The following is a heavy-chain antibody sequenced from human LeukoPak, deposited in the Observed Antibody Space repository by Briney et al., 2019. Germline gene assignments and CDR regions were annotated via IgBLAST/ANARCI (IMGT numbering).Heavy chain of an antibody. CDR3: ARADYDFWSGYSVSDY. J-gene: IGHJ4*02. D-gene: IGHD3-3*01. Sequence: EASVKVSCKASGYTFTSYDINWVRQATGQGLEWMGWMNPNSGNTGYAQKFQGRVTITRNTSISTAYMELSSLRSEDTAVYYCARADYDFWSGYSVSDYWGQGTLVTVSS. CDR2: MNPNSGNT. V-gene: IGHV1-8*03. CDR1: GYTFTSYD.